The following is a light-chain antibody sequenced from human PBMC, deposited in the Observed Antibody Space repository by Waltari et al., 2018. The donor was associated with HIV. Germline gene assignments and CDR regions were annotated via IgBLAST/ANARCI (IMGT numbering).Light chain of an antibody. CDR2: WAS. V-gene: IGKV4-1*01. CDR3: QQYYTTPYS. CDR1: QGILFNSNNKNY. J-gene: IGKJ2*01. Sequence: DIVMTQSPDSLTVSLGERATINCKSSQGILFNSNNKNYLAWYQQRPGQSPRLLIYWASTRGSGVPVRFSGAGSGTNFSHTISNLQPEDVAVYYCQQYYTTPYSFGQGSRLEI.